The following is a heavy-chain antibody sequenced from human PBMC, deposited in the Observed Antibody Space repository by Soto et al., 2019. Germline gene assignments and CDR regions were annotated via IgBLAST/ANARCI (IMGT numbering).Heavy chain of an antibody. CDR3: ARSRGYSGYGVFDI. V-gene: IGHV3-21*01. CDR2: ISSSSSYI. D-gene: IGHD5-12*01. CDR1: GFTFSSYS. Sequence: GGSLRFSCAASGFTFSSYSMNWVRQAPGKGLEWVSSISSSSSYIYYADSVKGRFTISRDNAKNSLYLQMNSLRAEDTAVYYCARSRGYSGYGVFDIWGQGTMVTVSS. J-gene: IGHJ3*02.